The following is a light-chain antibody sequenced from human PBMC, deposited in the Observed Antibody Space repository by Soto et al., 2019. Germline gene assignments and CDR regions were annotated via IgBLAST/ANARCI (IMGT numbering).Light chain of an antibody. Sequence: IQMTQSPSSLSASVGGRVTITCRASQSISSNLNWYQQKPGKAPKLLIYAASNLQSGVPSTFSGSGSGTDFTLTISSLQPEDFATYYCQQSHSIPWPFGQGTKVDIK. CDR3: QQSHSIPWP. V-gene: IGKV1-39*01. CDR2: AAS. J-gene: IGKJ1*01. CDR1: QSISSN.